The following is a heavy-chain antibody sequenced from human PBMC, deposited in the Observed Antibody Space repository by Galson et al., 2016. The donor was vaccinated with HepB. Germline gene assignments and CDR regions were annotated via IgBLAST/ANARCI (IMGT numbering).Heavy chain of an antibody. CDR1: GFSFDSYA. D-gene: IGHD6-13*01. V-gene: IGHV3-23*01. Sequence: SLRLSCAASGFSFDSYAMNWVRQAPGKGLEWVSGISDSASGGRAYYADSVKGRFTISRDNSNKMLFLQMSSLRADDTAVYHCTKDSEINSRWWHWCFALWGRGTLVSVSA. CDR2: ISDSASGGRA. J-gene: IGHJ2*01. CDR3: TKDSEINSRWWHWCFAL.